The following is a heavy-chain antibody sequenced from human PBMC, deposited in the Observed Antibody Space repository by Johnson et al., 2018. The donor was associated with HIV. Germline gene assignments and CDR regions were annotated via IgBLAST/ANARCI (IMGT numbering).Heavy chain of an antibody. CDR3: ARPNFLYENDAFDI. V-gene: IGHV3-74*02. J-gene: IGHJ3*02. Sequence: VQLVESGGGVVRPGGSLRLSCAASGFTFSSYWMHWVRQAPGKGLVWVARINSDGSSTSYEDSVKGRCTLARDNAKNTLYLKMNSLIAEDTAVYYCARPNFLYENDAFDIWGQGTMVTVSS. CDR1: GFTFSSYW. D-gene: IGHD2-2*02. CDR2: INSDGSST.